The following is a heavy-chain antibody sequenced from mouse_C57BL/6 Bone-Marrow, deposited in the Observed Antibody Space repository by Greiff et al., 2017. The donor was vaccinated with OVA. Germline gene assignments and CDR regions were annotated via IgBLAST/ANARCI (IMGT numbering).Heavy chain of an antibody. CDR1: GFTFSDYY. Sequence: EVQLVESGGGLVQPGGSLKLSCAASGFTFSDYYMYWVRQTPEKRLEWVAYISNGGGSTYYPDTVKGRFTISRDNAKNTTYLQMSRLKSEDTAMYYCARQVGSSYWYFDVWGTGTTVTVSS. V-gene: IGHV5-12*01. CDR2: ISNGGGST. CDR3: ARQVGSSYWYFDV. J-gene: IGHJ1*03. D-gene: IGHD1-1*01.